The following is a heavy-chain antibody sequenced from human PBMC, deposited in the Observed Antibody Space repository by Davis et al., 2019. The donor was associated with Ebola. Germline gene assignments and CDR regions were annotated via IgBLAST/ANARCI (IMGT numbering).Heavy chain of an antibody. V-gene: IGHV3-30*02. CDR1: GFTFSSYA. CDR2: IWFDGRNA. Sequence: PGGSLRLSCAASGFTFSSYAMHWVRQTPGKGLQWVAFIWFDGRNAHYIDSVKGRFTISRDNSKNTLYLQMNSLRPEDTAMYYCAKDPGGHTSENDYWGQGTLVIVSS. J-gene: IGHJ4*02. CDR3: AKDPGGHTSENDY. D-gene: IGHD3-22*01.